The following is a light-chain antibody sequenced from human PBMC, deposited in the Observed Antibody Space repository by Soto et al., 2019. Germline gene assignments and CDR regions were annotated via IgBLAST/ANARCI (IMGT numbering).Light chain of an antibody. V-gene: IGLV2-14*01. CDR2: EVR. CDR1: RSDVGSYNY. Sequence: QSVLTQPASVSGSPGQSITISCTGTRSDVGSYNYVSWYQQHPGKAPKLMIYEVRNRPSGVSDRLSGSKSGKTASLTIFGLQAEDEADYYCSSYTTSTTQVFGGGTKLTVL. J-gene: IGLJ2*01. CDR3: SSYTTSTTQV.